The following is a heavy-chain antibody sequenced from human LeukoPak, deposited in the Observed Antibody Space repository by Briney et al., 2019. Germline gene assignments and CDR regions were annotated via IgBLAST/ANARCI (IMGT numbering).Heavy chain of an antibody. D-gene: IGHD3-22*01. CDR2: ISSGSRTM. CDR1: GFTFSSHS. Sequence: GGSLRLSCAASGFTFSSHSMNWVRQAPGKGLEWVSYISSGSRTMYYADSVKGRFTISRDNAKNSLYLQMNSLRDEDTAVYYCARDERVDYYDDSGYSDRPADCWGQGTLVTVSS. V-gene: IGHV3-48*02. CDR3: ARDERVDYYDDSGYSDRPADC. J-gene: IGHJ4*02.